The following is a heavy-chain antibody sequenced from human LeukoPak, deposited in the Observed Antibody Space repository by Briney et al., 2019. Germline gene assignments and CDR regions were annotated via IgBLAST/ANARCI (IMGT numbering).Heavy chain of an antibody. CDR1: GFTFSSYW. Sequence: GGSLRLSCAASGFTFSSYWMSWVRQAPGKGLEWVANIKQDGSEKYYVDSVKGRFTISRDNAKNSLYLQMNSLRAEDTAVYYCARDLAVVVVAAILPYNWFDPWGQGTLVTVYS. J-gene: IGHJ5*02. V-gene: IGHV3-7*01. D-gene: IGHD2-15*01. CDR2: IKQDGSEK. CDR3: ARDLAVVVVAAILPYNWFDP.